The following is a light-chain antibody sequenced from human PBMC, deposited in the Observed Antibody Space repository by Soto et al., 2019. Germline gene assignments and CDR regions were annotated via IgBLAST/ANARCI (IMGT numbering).Light chain of an antibody. Sequence: EIVMTQSPATLSVSPGERATLSCRASQSVSSNLAWYQQKPGQAPRLLIYGASIRATGIPARFSGSGYGTEFTLTISSLQSADFAVYYCQQYNNWPRTFGQGTKLEX. CDR2: GAS. CDR3: QQYNNWPRT. V-gene: IGKV3-15*01. J-gene: IGKJ2*01. CDR1: QSVSSN.